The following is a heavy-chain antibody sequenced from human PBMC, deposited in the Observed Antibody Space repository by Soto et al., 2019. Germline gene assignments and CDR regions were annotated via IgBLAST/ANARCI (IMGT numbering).Heavy chain of an antibody. CDR2: ISYDGSNK. CDR1: GFTFSSYA. V-gene: IGHV3-30-3*01. J-gene: IGHJ4*02. D-gene: IGHD3-10*01. Sequence: GGSLRLSCAASGFTFSSYAMHWVRQAPGKGLEWVAVISYDGSNKYYADSVKGRFTISRDNSKNTLYLQMNSLRAEDTAVYYCARETVGGHFDYWGQGTLVTVSS. CDR3: ARETVGGHFDY.